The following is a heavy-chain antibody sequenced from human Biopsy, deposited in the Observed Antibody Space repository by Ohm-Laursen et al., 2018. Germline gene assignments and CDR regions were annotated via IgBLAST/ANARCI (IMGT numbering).Heavy chain of an antibody. D-gene: IGHD3-22*01. V-gene: IGHV4-59*01. CDR1: GGSFSTYY. CDR3: ARASRSIYDSTFDSFNI. J-gene: IGHJ3*02. CDR2: IDYRGST. Sequence: SETLSLTCSVSGGSFSTYYWTWIRQPPGKGLEWIACIDYRGSTNYNPSLKSRVSISIDTSKNQLSLRLNSVTAADTAVYYCARASRSIYDSTFDSFNIWGPGTMVTVSS.